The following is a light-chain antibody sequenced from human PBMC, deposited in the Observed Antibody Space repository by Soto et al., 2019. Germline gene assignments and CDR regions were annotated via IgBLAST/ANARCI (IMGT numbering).Light chain of an antibody. J-gene: IGLJ2*01. CDR3: AAWDDNLHGL. CDR2: SNT. Sequence: QAVVTQPPSASGTPGQRVTISCSGSSSNIGRNTVSWYQHLPGTAPKLLIYSNTQRPSGVPDRFSGSKSGTSASLAISGLQSEDEADYYCAAWDDNLHGLFGGGTKLTVL. CDR1: SSNIGRNT. V-gene: IGLV1-44*01.